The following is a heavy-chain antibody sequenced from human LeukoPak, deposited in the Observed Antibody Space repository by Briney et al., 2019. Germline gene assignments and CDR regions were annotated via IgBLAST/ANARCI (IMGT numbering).Heavy chain of an antibody. CDR1: GLTFSRYW. D-gene: IGHD6-13*01. Sequence: GGSLRLSCAASGLTFSRYWMTWFRQAPGKGLEWVSVIYSGGNTYYADSVKGRFTISRDNSNNTLYLQMNSLRAEDTAVYYCARSYSSYNINWYGPFDYWGQGTLVTVSS. V-gene: IGHV3-53*01. CDR2: IYSGGNT. J-gene: IGHJ4*02. CDR3: ARSYSSYNINWYGPFDY.